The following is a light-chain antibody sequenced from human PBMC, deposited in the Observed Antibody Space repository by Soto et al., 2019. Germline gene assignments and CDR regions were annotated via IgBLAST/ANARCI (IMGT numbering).Light chain of an antibody. V-gene: IGKV3-11*01. Sequence: EIVLTQSPATLSLSPGERATLSCRASQSVSSYLAWYQQKPGQAPRLLMYEASNRATGIPARFSGGGSGTDFTLTISSLQPEDIATYYCQQSYNTPVTFGGGTKVDIK. J-gene: IGKJ4*01. CDR3: QQSYNTPVT. CDR2: EAS. CDR1: QSVSSY.